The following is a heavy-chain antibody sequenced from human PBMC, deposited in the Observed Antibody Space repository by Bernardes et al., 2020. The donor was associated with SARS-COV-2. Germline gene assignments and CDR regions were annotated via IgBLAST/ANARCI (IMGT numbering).Heavy chain of an antibody. CDR1: GCTLSCVIYY. Sequence: ETLFPPCTVPGCTLSCVIYYLAWTPPPPGKGLEWTGRMYYIRTTFHNPSLESRVTIFADTTKNQLSLNLNSVTAADAAVYYCARYSLPRACAAYNWVDPWGQGILVTVPS. V-gene: IGHV4-39*01. D-gene: IGHD2-21*01. CDR3: ARYSLPRACAAYNWVDP. CDR2: MYYIRTT. J-gene: IGHJ5*02.